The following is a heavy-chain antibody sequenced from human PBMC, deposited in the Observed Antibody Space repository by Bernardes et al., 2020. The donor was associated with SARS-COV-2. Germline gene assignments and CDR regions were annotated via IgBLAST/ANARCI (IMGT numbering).Heavy chain of an antibody. D-gene: IGHD1-1*01. CDR2: INDDEFKR. V-gene: IGHV3-7*01. CDR3: ARLSKYGNYYFDF. Sequence: GGSLRLSCAASGFTFVDYWMSWVRQAPGKGLEWVANINDDEFKRTYVDSVKGRFTFSRDNMRNSVYLQMNNLRVEDTAVYFCARLSKYGNYYFDFWGQGTLVTVSS. CDR1: GFTFVDYW. J-gene: IGHJ4*02.